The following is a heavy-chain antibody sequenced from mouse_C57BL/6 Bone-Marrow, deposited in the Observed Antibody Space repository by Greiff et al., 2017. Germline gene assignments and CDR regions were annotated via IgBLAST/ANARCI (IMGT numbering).Heavy chain of an antibody. Sequence: DVKLVESGGGLVQPGGSLKLSCAASGFTFSDYYMYWVRQTPEKRLEWVAYISNGGGSTYYPDTVKGRFTISRDNAKNTLYLQMSRLKSEDTAMYYCARPIYYDYDDWYFDVWGTGTTVTVSS. CDR3: ARPIYYDYDDWYFDV. CDR1: GFTFSDYY. D-gene: IGHD2-4*01. CDR2: ISNGGGST. V-gene: IGHV5-12*01. J-gene: IGHJ1*03.